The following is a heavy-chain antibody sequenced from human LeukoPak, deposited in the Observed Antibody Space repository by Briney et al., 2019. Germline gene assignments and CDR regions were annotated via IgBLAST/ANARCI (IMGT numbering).Heavy chain of an antibody. CDR2: ISYDGSNK. CDR1: GFTFSSYG. CDR3: AKETLGAFDI. V-gene: IGHV3-30*18. J-gene: IGHJ3*02. Sequence: GGSLRLSCAASGFTFSSYGMHWVRQAPGKGLEWVAVISYDGSNKYYADSVKGRFTISRDNSKNTLYLQMNSLRAEDTAVYYCAKETLGAFDIWGQGTMVTVSS.